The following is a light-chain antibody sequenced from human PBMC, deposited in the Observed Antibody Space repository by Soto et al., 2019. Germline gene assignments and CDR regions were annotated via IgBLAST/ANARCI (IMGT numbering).Light chain of an antibody. J-gene: IGKJ1*01. CDR3: MQALQTPAT. CDR2: LGS. Sequence: DIVMTQSPLSLPVTPGEPASISCRSSQSLLHSNGYNYLDWYLQKPGQSPQLLIYLGSNRASGVPDRFSGSGSGPDFTLKISRVEAEDVGVYYCMQALQTPATFGQGTKVEIK. V-gene: IGKV2-28*01. CDR1: QSLLHSNGYNY.